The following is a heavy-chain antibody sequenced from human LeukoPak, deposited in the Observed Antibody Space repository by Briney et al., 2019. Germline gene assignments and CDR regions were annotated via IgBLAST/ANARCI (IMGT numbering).Heavy chain of an antibody. V-gene: IGHV1-69*13. Sequence: SVKVSCKASGGTFSSYTISWVRQAPGQGLEWMGGIIPIFGTTNYAQKFQGRVTITADESTSTAYMELSSLRSEDTAVYYCAKTEMAKMDYRGQGTLVTVSS. D-gene: IGHD5-24*01. CDR2: IIPIFGTT. CDR1: GGTFSSYT. CDR3: AKTEMAKMDY. J-gene: IGHJ4*02.